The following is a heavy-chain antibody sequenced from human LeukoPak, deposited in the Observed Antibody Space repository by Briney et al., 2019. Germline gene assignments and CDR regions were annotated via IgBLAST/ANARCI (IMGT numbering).Heavy chain of an antibody. J-gene: IGHJ4*02. CDR2: ISSSSSYI. CDR1: GFTFSSYS. V-gene: IGHV3-21*01. CDR3: ARDNPYSSGRFDY. Sequence: PGGSLRLSCAASGFTFSSYSMNWVRQAPGKGLEWVSSISSSSSYIYYADSVKGRFTISRDNAKNSLYLQMNSLRAEDTAVYYCARDNPYSSGRFDYWGQGTLVTVSS. D-gene: IGHD6-19*01.